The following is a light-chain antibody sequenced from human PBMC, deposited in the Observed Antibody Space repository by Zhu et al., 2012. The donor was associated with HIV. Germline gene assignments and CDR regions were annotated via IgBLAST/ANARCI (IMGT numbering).Light chain of an antibody. V-gene: IGKV3-11*01. CDR3: QQRINWRLT. CDR2: DAS. CDR1: QSINIF. Sequence: IVLTQSPATLSLSPGERATLSCRASQSINIFLAWYQQKPGQAPRLLIYDASKRATGIPARFSGSGSGTDFTLTISSLEPEDFAVYYCQQRINWRLTFGGGTKVE. J-gene: IGKJ4*01.